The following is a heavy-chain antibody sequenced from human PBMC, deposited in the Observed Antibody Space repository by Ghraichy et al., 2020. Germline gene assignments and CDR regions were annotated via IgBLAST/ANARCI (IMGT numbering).Heavy chain of an antibody. D-gene: IGHD2-21*01. V-gene: IGHV4-61*09. CDR1: GDSISSGSIF. CDR3: ARNIPVTTSLKY. CDR2: IYANGSS. J-gene: IGHJ4*02. Sequence: SQTPSLTCTVSGDSISSGSIFWSWIRQPAGKGLEWIGHIYANGSSTYNPSLKSRVTVAVDTSKNQFSLELRSVTAADTAIYYCARNIPVTTSLKYWGQGRLITVSS.